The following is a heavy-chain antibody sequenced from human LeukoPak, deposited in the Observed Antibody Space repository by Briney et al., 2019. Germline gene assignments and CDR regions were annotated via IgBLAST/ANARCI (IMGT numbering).Heavy chain of an antibody. CDR2: LYSNGNT. J-gene: IGHJ4*02. CDR3: ARDGWGSLEFDY. D-gene: IGHD3-10*01. Sequence: PGGSLRLSCIASGFSVSDNYMSWVRQAPGKGLEWLSVLYSNGNTYCIDSVKGRFSISRDNSKNTLYLQMNSLRPEDTAVYYCARDGWGSLEFDYRGQGTLVTVST. CDR1: GFSVSDNY. V-gene: IGHV3-66*03.